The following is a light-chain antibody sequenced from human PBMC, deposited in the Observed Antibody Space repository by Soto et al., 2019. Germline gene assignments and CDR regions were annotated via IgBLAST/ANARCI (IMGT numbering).Light chain of an antibody. Sequence: DIQLTQTPSTPSASIGDRVTITCRASQSINRWLAWYQQKPGKAPKLLIYDASSLESGVPSRFSGSGSGTDFTLTITSLQPDDFATYYCQHPRWTFGQGTKVEIK. CDR2: DAS. J-gene: IGKJ1*01. CDR1: QSINRW. V-gene: IGKV1-5*01. CDR3: QHPRWT.